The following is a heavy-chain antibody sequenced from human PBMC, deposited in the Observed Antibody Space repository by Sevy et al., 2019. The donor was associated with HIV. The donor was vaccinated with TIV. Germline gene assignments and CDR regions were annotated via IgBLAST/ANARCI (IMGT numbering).Heavy chain of an antibody. J-gene: IGHJ4*02. Sequence: SKTLSLTCAVYGGSFSGYFWSWIRQPPGKGLEWIGEINHSGSTNYNPSLKSRVTLSVDTSKNQFSLRLTSVTAADTAVYYCAEDGGGYWGQGTLVTVSS. V-gene: IGHV4-34*01. D-gene: IGHD3-16*01. CDR3: AEDGGGY. CDR1: GGSFSGYF. CDR2: INHSGST.